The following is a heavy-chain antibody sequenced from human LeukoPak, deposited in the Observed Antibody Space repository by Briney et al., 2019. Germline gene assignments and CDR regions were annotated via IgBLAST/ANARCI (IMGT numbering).Heavy chain of an antibody. CDR2: ISTGSSTI. CDR3: ARGNSKRLFDS. J-gene: IGHJ4*02. V-gene: IGHV3-48*01. Sequence: GGSLRLSCAASGFTFSSYIMNWVRQAPGKGPEWVSYISTGSSTIYYADSVRGRFTISRDNAKNSLFLQMSSLRAEDTAVYYCARGNSKRLFDSWGQGTLVTVSS. D-gene: IGHD1-7*01. CDR1: GFTFSSYI.